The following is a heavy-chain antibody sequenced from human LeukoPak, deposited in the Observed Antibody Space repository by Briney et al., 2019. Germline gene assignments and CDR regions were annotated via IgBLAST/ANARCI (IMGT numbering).Heavy chain of an antibody. CDR3: TTLEDYCSSTSCHGDY. CDR2: IKSKTDGGTT. V-gene: IGHV3-15*01. CDR1: GFTFSNAW. D-gene: IGHD2-2*01. J-gene: IGHJ4*02. Sequence: GGSLRLSCAASGFTFSNAWMSWVRQAPGKGLEWVGRIKSKTDGGTTDYAAPVKGRFTISRDDSKNTLYLQMNSLKTEDTAVYYCTTLEDYCSSTSCHGDYWGQGTLVTVSS.